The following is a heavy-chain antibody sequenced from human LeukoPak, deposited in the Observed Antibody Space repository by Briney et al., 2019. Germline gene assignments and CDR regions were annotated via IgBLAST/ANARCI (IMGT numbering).Heavy chain of an antibody. D-gene: IGHD3-22*01. J-gene: IGHJ4*02. V-gene: IGHV3-9*01. CDR2: ISWNSGSI. CDR3: AKTNYYDSSGYPDY. CDR1: GFTFSSYA. Sequence: GGSLRLSCAASGFTFSSYAMHWVRQAPGKGLEWVSGISWNSGSIGYADSVKGRFTISRDNAKNSLYLQMNSLRAEDTALYYCAKTNYYDSSGYPDYWGQGTLVTVSS.